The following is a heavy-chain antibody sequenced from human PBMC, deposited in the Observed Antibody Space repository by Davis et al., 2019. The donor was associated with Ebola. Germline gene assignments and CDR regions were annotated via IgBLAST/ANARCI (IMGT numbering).Heavy chain of an antibody. CDR1: GYTFTSYY. Sequence: AASVKVSCKASGYTFTSYYMHWVRQAPGQGLEWMGIINPSGGSTSYAQKFQGRVTMTRDTSTSTVYMELSSLRSEDTAVYYCARTAYCGGDCYSHDAFDIWGQGTMVTVSS. CDR3: ARTAYCGGDCYSHDAFDI. J-gene: IGHJ3*02. V-gene: IGHV1-46*01. D-gene: IGHD2-21*01. CDR2: INPSGGST.